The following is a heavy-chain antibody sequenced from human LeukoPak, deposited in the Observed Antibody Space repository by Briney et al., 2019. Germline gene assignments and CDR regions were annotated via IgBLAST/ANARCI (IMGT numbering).Heavy chain of an antibody. D-gene: IGHD6-6*01. V-gene: IGHV4-31*03. Sequence: SETLSLTCTVSGGSISSGGYYWSWIRQHPGKGLEWIGYIYYSGSTYYNPSLMSRVTISVDTSKNQFSLKLSSVTAADTAVYYCACAVDGSSSPGYGMDVWGQGTTVTVSS. CDR3: ACAVDGSSSPGYGMDV. CDR1: GGSISSGGYY. J-gene: IGHJ6*02. CDR2: IYYSGST.